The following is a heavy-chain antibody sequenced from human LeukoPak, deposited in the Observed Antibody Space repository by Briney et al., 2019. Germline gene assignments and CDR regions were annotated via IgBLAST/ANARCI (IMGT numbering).Heavy chain of an antibody. J-gene: IGHJ4*02. D-gene: IGHD5-18*01. CDR2: INPNSGGT. CDR3: ASEWDTAMVFDY. Sequence: ASVKVSCKASGYTFTSYYMHWVRQSPGQGLEWMGWINPNSGGTNYAQKFQGRVTMTRDTSISTAYMELSRLRSDDTAVYYCASEWDTAMVFDYWGQGTLVTVSS. V-gene: IGHV1-2*02. CDR1: GYTFTSYY.